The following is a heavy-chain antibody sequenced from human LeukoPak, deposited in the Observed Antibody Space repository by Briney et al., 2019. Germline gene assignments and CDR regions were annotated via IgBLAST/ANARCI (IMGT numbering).Heavy chain of an antibody. J-gene: IGHJ4*02. V-gene: IGHV4-30-2*01. D-gene: IGHD6-13*01. CDR3: ARSALPERRIRSSSWYYFDY. CDR2: IYHSGST. Sequence: KPSETLSLTCAVSGGSISSGGYSWSWIRQPPGKGLAWIGYIYHSGSTYYNPSLKSRVTISVDRSKNQFSLKVSSVTAADTAVYYCARSALPERRIRSSSWYYFDYWGQGTLVTVSS. CDR1: GGSISSGGYS.